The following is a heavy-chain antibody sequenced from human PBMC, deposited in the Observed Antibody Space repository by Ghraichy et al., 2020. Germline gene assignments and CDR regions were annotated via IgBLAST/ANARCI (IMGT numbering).Heavy chain of an antibody. CDR2: IYYSGST. J-gene: IGHJ4*02. D-gene: IGHD3-16*02. CDR3: ARQQTLRLGELSLAASDY. CDR1: GGSISSSSYY. V-gene: IGHV4-39*01. Sequence: SCTVSGGSISSSSYYWGWIRQPPGKGLEWIGSIYYSGSTYYNPSLKSRVTISVDTSKNQFSLKLSSVTAADTAVYYCARQQTLRLGELSLAASDYWGQGTLVTVSS.